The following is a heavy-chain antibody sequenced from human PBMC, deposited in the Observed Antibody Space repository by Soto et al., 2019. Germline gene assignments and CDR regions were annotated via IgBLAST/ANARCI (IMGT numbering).Heavy chain of an antibody. V-gene: IGHV3-23*01. D-gene: IGHD3-3*01. CDR1: GFTFSSYA. CDR2: ISGSGGST. J-gene: IGHJ4*02. CDR3: AKDSYSDYDFWSGPNYYFDY. Sequence: GGSLRLSCAASGFTFSSYAMSWVRQAPGKGLEWVSAISGSGGSTYYADSVKGRFTISRDNSKNTLYLQMNSLRAEDTAVYYCAKDSYSDYDFWSGPNYYFDYWGQGTLVTVSS.